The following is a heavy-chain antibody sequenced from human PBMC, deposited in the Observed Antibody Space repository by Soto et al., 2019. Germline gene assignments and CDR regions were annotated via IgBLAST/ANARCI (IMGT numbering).Heavy chain of an antibody. V-gene: IGHV4-4*02. CDR3: ARRQQLVGFYYYYGVDV. J-gene: IGHJ6*02. CDR1: GGSISSSNW. D-gene: IGHD6-13*01. Sequence: SETLSLTCAVSGGSISSSNWWSWVRQPPGKGLEWIGEIYHSGSTNYNPSLKSRVTISVDKSKNQFSLKLSSVTAADTAVYYCARRQQLVGFYYYYGVDVWGQGTTVTVSS. CDR2: IYHSGST.